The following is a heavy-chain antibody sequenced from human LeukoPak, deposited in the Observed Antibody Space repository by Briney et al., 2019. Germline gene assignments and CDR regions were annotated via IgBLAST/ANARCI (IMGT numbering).Heavy chain of an antibody. CDR3: ARHAGAAAGVDY. CDR2: IYPGDSDT. D-gene: IGHD6-13*01. V-gene: IGHV5-51*01. CDR1: GYSLASYW. Sequence: GESLKISWKGSGYSLASYWIGWVRQMPGKGLELMRVIYPGDSDTRYSPSFQGQVTISADKSISTAYLQWSSLKASDTAMYYCARHAGAAAGVDYWGQGTLVTVSS. J-gene: IGHJ4*02.